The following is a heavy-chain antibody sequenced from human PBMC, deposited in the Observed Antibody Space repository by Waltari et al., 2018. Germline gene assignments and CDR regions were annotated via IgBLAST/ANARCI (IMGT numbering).Heavy chain of an antibody. D-gene: IGHD2-21*02. CDR3: ASSVVVTAITPY. Sequence: QLQLQESGPGLVKPSETLSLTCTVSGGSISSSSYYWGWIRQPPGKGLEWIGSIYYSGRTYYNPSLKRRVTISVDTSKNQFSLKLSSVTAADTAVYYCASSVVVTAITPYWGQGTLVTVSS. V-gene: IGHV4-39*01. J-gene: IGHJ4*02. CDR2: IYYSGRT. CDR1: GGSISSSSYY.